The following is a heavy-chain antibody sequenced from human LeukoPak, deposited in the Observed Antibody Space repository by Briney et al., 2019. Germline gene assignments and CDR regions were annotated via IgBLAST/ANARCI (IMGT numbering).Heavy chain of an antibody. J-gene: IGHJ4*02. D-gene: IGHD6-25*01. CDR2: ISGSGGST. CDR3: AKNPYSSEAGGEFDY. V-gene: IGHV3-23*01. Sequence: GGSLRLSCAASGFTFSSYAMSWVRQAPGKGLEWVSAISGSGGSTYYADSVKGRFTISRDNSKNTLYLQMNSLRAEDTAVYYCAKNPYSSEAGGEFDYWGQGTLVTVSS. CDR1: GFTFSSYA.